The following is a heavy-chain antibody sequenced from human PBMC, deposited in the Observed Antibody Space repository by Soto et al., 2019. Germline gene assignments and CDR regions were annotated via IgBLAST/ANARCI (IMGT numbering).Heavy chain of an antibody. CDR1: GGTFSSYA. CDR3: ARNGLGYCSSTNCPTPRYYYYYGMDV. V-gene: IGHV1-69*01. D-gene: IGHD2-2*01. J-gene: IGHJ6*02. CDR2: IIPIFGTA. Sequence: QVQLVQSGAEVKKPGSSVKVSCKASGGTFSSYAISWVRQAPGQGLEWMGGIIPIFGTANYAQKFQGRVTITADESTSTAYMELSSLRSEDTAVYYCARNGLGYCSSTNCPTPRYYYYYGMDVWGQGTTVTVSS.